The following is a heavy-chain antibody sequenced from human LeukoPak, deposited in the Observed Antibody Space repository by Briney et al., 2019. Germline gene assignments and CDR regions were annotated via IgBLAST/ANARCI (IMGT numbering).Heavy chain of an antibody. CDR1: GFSFNSDW. J-gene: IGHJ5*02. CDR3: ARSIMIFGVARGLGDWFDP. CDR2: ISYDGSNK. Sequence: GGSLRLSCAASGFSFNSDWMDWVRQAPGKGLEWVALISYDGSNKYYADSVKGRFTISRDNSKNTLYLRMNSLRAEDTAVYYCARSIMIFGVARGLGDWFDPWGQGTLVTVSS. V-gene: IGHV3-30-3*01. D-gene: IGHD3-3*01.